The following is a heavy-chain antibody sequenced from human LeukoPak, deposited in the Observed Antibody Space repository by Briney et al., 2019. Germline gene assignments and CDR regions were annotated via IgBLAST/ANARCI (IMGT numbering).Heavy chain of an antibody. CDR1: GFTFSSYA. CDR2: ISGSGGST. Sequence: GSLRLSCAASGFTFSSYAMSWVRQAPGKGLEWVSAISGSGGSTYYADSVKGRFTISRDNSKNTLYLQMNSLRAEDTAVYYCASRWLAHDAFDIWGQGTMVTVSS. J-gene: IGHJ3*02. CDR3: ASRWLAHDAFDI. D-gene: IGHD5-24*01. V-gene: IGHV3-23*01.